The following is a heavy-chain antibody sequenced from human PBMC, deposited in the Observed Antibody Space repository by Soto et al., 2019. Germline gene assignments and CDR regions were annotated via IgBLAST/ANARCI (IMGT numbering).Heavy chain of an antibody. V-gene: IGHV4-31*03. D-gene: IGHD2-15*01. CDR3: ARDYGGSHFDY. Sequence: QVRLQESGPGLVKPSQTLSLTCTVSGASISSGGYYWNWLRQHPGKGLEWIGYIYYSGSTYYNPSLKRRGTISVDTSTNQFSLKLSSVTAADTAVYYCARDYGGSHFDYWGQGTLVTVSS. CDR2: IYYSGST. J-gene: IGHJ4*02. CDR1: GASISSGGYY.